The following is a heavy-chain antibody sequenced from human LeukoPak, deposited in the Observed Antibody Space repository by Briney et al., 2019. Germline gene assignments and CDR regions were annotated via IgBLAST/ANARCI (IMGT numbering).Heavy chain of an antibody. Sequence: SETLSLTCAVSGGSFSGYYWSWIHQPPGKGLEWIGEINHSGSTNYNPSLKSRVTISVDTSKNQFSLKLSSVTAADTAVYYCARAKDLFLWSYYFDYWGQGTLVTVSS. D-gene: IGHD2/OR15-2a*01. CDR2: INHSGST. V-gene: IGHV4-34*01. CDR1: GGSFSGYY. J-gene: IGHJ4*02. CDR3: ARAKDLFLWSYYFDY.